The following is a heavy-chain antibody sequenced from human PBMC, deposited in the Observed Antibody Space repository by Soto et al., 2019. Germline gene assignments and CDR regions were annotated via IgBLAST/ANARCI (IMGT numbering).Heavy chain of an antibody. V-gene: IGHV3-21*01. J-gene: IGHJ4*02. CDR2: ISSSSSYI. Sequence: GGSLRLSCAASGFTFSSYSMNWVRQAPGKGLEWVSSISSSSSYIYYADSVKGRFTISRDNAKNSLYLQMNSLRAEDAAVYYCARDMWREGNWGTSLDYWGQGTLVTVSS. D-gene: IGHD7-27*01. CDR3: ARDMWREGNWGTSLDY. CDR1: GFTFSSYS.